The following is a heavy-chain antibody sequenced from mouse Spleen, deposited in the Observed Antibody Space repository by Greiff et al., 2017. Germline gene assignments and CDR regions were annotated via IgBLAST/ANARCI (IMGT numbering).Heavy chain of an antibody. Sequence: VQLQQSVAELVRPGASVKLSCTASGFNIKNTYMHWVKQRPEQGLEWIGRIDPANGNTKYAPKFQGKATITADTSSNTAYLQLSSLTSEDTAIYYCVSRDSSGYGDAMDYWGQGTSVTVSS. V-gene: IGHV14-3*01. CDR2: IDPANGNT. D-gene: IGHD3-2*01. CDR1: GFNIKNTY. J-gene: IGHJ4*01. CDR3: VSRDSSGYGDAMDY.